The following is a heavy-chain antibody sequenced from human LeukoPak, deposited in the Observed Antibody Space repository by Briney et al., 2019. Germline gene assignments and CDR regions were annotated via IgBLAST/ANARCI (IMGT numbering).Heavy chain of an antibody. D-gene: IGHD6-19*01. J-gene: IGHJ4*02. CDR1: GGSFRDYH. CDR3: AKDTLYSSGWYDGIDY. CDR2: ISGSGGST. V-gene: IGHV3-23*01. Sequence: ETLSLTCAVYGGSFRDYHWSWVRQAPGKGLEWVSAISGSGGSTYYADSVKGWFTISRDNSKNTLYLQMNSLRAEDTAVYYCAKDTLYSSGWYDGIDYWGQGTLVTVSS.